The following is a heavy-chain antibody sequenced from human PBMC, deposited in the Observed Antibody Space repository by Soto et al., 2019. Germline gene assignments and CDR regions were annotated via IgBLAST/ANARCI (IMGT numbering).Heavy chain of an antibody. D-gene: IGHD1-1*01. J-gene: IGHJ4*02. CDR3: ARLLGATGTPRGADY. CDR1: GGSFSGYY. Sequence: QVQLQQWGAGLLKPSETLSLTCAVYGGSFSGYYWSWIRQPPGKGLEWIGEINHSGSTNYNPSLKSRVTISVDTSKNQLSLKLSSVTAADTAVYYCARLLGATGTPRGADYWGQGTLVTVSS. CDR2: INHSGST. V-gene: IGHV4-34*01.